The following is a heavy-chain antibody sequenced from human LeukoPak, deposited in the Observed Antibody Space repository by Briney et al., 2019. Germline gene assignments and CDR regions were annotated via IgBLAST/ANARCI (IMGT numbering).Heavy chain of an antibody. CDR2: IYHSGST. CDR3: ARLPYHCSSSSCNPTGPDY. Sequence: NSSETLSLTCAVSGYSISSGYYWGWIRQPPGKGLEWIGNIYHSGSTYYNPSLKSRVTISADTSKNQFSLKLSSVTAADTAVYYCARLPYHCSSSSCNPTGPDYWGQGTLVTVSS. J-gene: IGHJ4*02. D-gene: IGHD2-2*01. CDR1: GYSISSGYY. V-gene: IGHV4-38-2*01.